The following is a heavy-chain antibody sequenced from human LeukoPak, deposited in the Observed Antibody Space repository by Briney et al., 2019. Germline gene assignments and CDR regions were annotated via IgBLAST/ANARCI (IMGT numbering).Heavy chain of an antibody. CDR3: ARDYNRGIPSSGWFDP. CDR2: ISYGGSNK. V-gene: IGHV3-30*01. Sequence: GGSLRLSCAASGFTFSSYDMNWVRQAPGKGLEWVSVISYGGSNKYYADSVKGRFTISRDNSKNTLYLQMNSLRAEDTAVYYCARDYNRGIPSSGWFDPWGQGTLITVSS. CDR1: GFTFSSYD. J-gene: IGHJ5*02. D-gene: IGHD1-14*01.